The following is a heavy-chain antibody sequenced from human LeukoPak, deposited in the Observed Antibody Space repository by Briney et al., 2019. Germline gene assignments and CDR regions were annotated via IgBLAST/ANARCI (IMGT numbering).Heavy chain of an antibody. Sequence: GGSLRLSCAASGFIFNKHAMSWVRQAPGKGLEWVSGLSGSGGSTDYADSVKGRFTVSRDNSKNTLFLQMDSLRAEDTAIYYCAKERDYGPADYWGQGTLVTVSS. V-gene: IGHV3-23*01. CDR1: GFIFNKHA. CDR3: AKERDYGPADY. CDR2: LSGSGGST. J-gene: IGHJ4*02. D-gene: IGHD4/OR15-4a*01.